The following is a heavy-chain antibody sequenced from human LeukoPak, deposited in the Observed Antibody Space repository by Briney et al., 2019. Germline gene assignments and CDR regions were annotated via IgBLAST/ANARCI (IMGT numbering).Heavy chain of an antibody. V-gene: IGHV1-18*01. D-gene: IGHD1-26*01. CDR1: GYTFTSYG. Sequence: ASVKVSCKASGYTFTSYGISWVRQAPGQGLEWMGWISAYNGNTNYAQKLQGRVTMTTDTFTSTAYMELRSLRSDDTAVYYCARYHPYSVRPYWYFDLWGRGTLVTVSS. CDR2: ISAYNGNT. J-gene: IGHJ2*01. CDR3: ARYHPYSVRPYWYFDL.